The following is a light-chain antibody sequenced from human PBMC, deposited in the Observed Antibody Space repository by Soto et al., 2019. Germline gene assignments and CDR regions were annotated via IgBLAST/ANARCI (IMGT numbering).Light chain of an antibody. CDR3: QQYGSSSWT. J-gene: IGKJ1*01. V-gene: IGKV3-20*01. CDR2: GAS. CDR1: QTVDSNF. Sequence: ELTQSPCTLSLSPGERATLSCRASQTVDSNFLAWYQQKPGQAPRLLINGASSRATGIPDRFSGSGSGTDFTLTVSRLEPEDFAVYYCQQYGSSSWTFGQGTKVDIK.